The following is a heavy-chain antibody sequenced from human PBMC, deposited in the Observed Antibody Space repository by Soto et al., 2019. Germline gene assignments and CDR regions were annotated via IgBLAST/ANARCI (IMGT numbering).Heavy chain of an antibody. Sequence: GGSLRLSCAASGFTFSSYSMNWVRQAPGKGLEWVSFISSSSSYIYYADSVKGRFTISRDNAKNSLYLQMNSLRAEDTAVYYCATLVDIAAVPYYYYGMDVWGQGTTVTVSS. J-gene: IGHJ6*02. V-gene: IGHV3-21*01. CDR1: GFTFSSYS. CDR3: ATLVDIAAVPYYYYGMDV. D-gene: IGHD6-13*01. CDR2: ISSSSSYI.